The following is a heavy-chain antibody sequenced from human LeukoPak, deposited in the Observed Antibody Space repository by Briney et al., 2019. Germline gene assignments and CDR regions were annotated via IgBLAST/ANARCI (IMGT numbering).Heavy chain of an antibody. Sequence: PGGSLRLSCAASGFTFNDFAMHWVRQAPGKGLERVSIIYKDGRTYYADSVKGRFTISRDNSRNMLYLQMNSLRAEDTAVYYCARVYCSSTSCYNYYYYGMDVWGQGTTVTVSS. V-gene: IGHV3-53*01. CDR3: ARVYCSSTSCYNYYYYGMDV. J-gene: IGHJ6*02. D-gene: IGHD2-2*02. CDR1: GFTFNDFA. CDR2: IYKDGRT.